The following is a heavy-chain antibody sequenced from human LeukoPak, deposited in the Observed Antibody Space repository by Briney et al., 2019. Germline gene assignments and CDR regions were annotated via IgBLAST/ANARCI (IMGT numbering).Heavy chain of an antibody. CDR1: GYTFTGYY. V-gene: IGHV1-2*04. J-gene: IGHJ4*02. D-gene: IGHD3-9*01. CDR3: ARGPQLRYFDWLPSAY. Sequence: GASVKVSCKASGYTFTGYYMHWVRQAPGQGLEWMGWINPNSGGTNYAQKFQGWVTMTRDTSISTAYMELSRLRSDDTAVYYCARGPQLRYFDWLPSAYWGQGTLVTVSS. CDR2: INPNSGGT.